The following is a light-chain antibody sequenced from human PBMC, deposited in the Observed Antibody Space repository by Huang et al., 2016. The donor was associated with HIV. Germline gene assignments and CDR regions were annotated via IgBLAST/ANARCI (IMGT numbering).Light chain of an antibody. CDR1: QSVSSY. CDR2: DAS. J-gene: IGKJ5*01. CDR3: QQRSNWPIT. Sequence: EIVLTQSPATLSLSPGERATLPCRASQSVSSYLAWYQQKPGQAPRLLIYDASNRATGIPARCSGSGSGTDFTLTISSLEPEDFAVYYCQQRSNWPITFGQGTRLEIK. V-gene: IGKV3-11*01.